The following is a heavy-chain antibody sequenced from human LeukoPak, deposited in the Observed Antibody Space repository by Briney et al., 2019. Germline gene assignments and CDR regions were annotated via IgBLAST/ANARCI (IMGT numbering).Heavy chain of an antibody. V-gene: IGHV3-53*01. J-gene: IGHJ4*02. CDR3: ARASGDSDYFDY. Sequence: PGGSLRLSCAASGFTVSSNYMSWVRQAPGRGLEWVSVIYSGGSTYYAASVKGRFTISKDNSKNTLYLQMNSLRAEDTAVYYCARASGDSDYFDYWGQGTLVTVSS. CDR2: IYSGGST. D-gene: IGHD3-10*01. CDR1: GFTVSSNY.